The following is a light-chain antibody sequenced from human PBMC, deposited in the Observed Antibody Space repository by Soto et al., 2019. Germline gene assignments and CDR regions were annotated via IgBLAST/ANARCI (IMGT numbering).Light chain of an antibody. CDR3: QQYNNWPPWA. CDR1: QTISSTY. CDR2: AAS. J-gene: IGKJ1*01. V-gene: IGKV3-20*01. Sequence: ENVLTQSPGTLSLSPGDRATLSCRASQTISSTYLAWYQQKPGQAPRLLIYAASTRATGIPDRFSGSGSGTDFTLTISRLEPEDFAVYYCQQYNNWPPWAFGQGTKVDIK.